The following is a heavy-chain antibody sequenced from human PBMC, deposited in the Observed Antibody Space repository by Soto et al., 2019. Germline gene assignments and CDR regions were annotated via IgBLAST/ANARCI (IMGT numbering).Heavy chain of an antibody. Sequence: GGSLRLSCAASGFTLSRYAMSWVRQAPEKGLEWVSSISGSGGTTYYADSVRGRFTISRDKSKNTLYMQMNSLRAEDTAVYYCAKDLGNGQFDSWGQGTLVTVSS. CDR3: AKDLGNGQFDS. D-gene: IGHD2-8*01. CDR2: ISGSGGTT. V-gene: IGHV3-23*01. J-gene: IGHJ5*01. CDR1: GFTLSRYA.